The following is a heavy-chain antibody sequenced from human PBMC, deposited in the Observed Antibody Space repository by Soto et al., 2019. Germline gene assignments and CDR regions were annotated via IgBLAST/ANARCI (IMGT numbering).Heavy chain of an antibody. Sequence: QVQLEQSGAEVKKPGASVKVSCKTSGYTFTSYTLHWVRQAPGQGLEWMGWINAGNGREKYSQRFQDRVSLSTDKAATTAYMELRSLRSEDTAVYYCARGGGWVGEASFDSWGQGTQVTVYS. D-gene: IGHD3-10*01. CDR2: INAGNGRE. CDR3: ARGGGWVGEASFDS. CDR1: GYTFTSYT. J-gene: IGHJ4*02. V-gene: IGHV1-3*01.